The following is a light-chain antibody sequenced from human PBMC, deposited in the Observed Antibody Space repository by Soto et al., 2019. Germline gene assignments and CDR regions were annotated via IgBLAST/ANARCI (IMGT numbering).Light chain of an antibody. CDR3: QQYGSSPWT. CDR2: GAS. Sequence: EIVLTQSPGTLCLSPGERATLSCRASQSVSSSYLAWYQQKPGQAPRLLIYGASSRATGIPDRFSGGGSGTDFTLTISRLEPEDFAVYYCQQYGSSPWTFGQGTKVEIK. V-gene: IGKV3-20*01. CDR1: QSVSSSY. J-gene: IGKJ1*01.